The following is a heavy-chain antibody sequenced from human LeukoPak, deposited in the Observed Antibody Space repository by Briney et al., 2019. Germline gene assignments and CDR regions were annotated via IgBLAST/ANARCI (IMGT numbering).Heavy chain of an antibody. CDR2: ISSSGSTI. V-gene: IGHV3-48*04. J-gene: IGHJ6*04. CDR3: AELGITMIGGV. Sequence: PGGSLRLSCAASGFTFSRYSINWVRQAPGKGLEWVSSISSSGSTIYYADSVKGRFTISRDNAKNSLYLQMNSLRAEDTAVYYCAELGITMIGGVWGKGTTVTISS. D-gene: IGHD3-10*02. CDR1: GFTFSRYS.